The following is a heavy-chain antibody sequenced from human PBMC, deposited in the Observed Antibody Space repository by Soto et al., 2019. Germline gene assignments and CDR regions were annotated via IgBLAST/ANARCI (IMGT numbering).Heavy chain of an antibody. CDR3: AGEGPCSSTSCYSHPYFDY. CDR2: IIPILGIA. D-gene: IGHD2-2*01. J-gene: IGHJ4*02. CDR1: GGTFSSYT. V-gene: IGHV1-69*04. Sequence: GASVKVSCKASGGTFSSYTISWVRQAPGQGLEWMGRIIPILGIANYAQKFQGRVTITADKSTSTAYMELSSLRSEDTAVYYCAGEGPCSSTSCYSHPYFDYWGQGTLVTVSS.